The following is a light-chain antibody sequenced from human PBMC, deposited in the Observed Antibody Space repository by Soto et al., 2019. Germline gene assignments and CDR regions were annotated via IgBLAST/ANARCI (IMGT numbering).Light chain of an antibody. CDR3: CSYAGSYTYV. J-gene: IGLJ1*01. V-gene: IGLV2-11*01. Sequence: QSALTQPRSVSGSPGQSVTISCTGTSSDVGGYHYVSWYQQHPGKAPKLVIYDVTKRPSGVLDRFSGSKSGNTASLTISGLQAEDEADYYCCSYAGSYTYVFGTGTKVTVL. CDR2: DVT. CDR1: SSDVGGYHY.